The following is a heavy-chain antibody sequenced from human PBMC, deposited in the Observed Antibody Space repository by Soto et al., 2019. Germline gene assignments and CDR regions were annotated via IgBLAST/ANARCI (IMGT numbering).Heavy chain of an antibody. Sequence: GGSLRLSCAASGFTFSSSWMHWVRQAPGKGPMWVSRINGDGSSTSYADSAKGRFTISRDNAKNTLYLQMSSLRAEDTAVYHCARVRVAVAGWSAFDFWGQGTMVTVSS. V-gene: IGHV3-74*01. D-gene: IGHD6-19*01. CDR3: ARVRVAVAGWSAFDF. CDR2: INGDGSST. J-gene: IGHJ3*01. CDR1: GFTFSSSW.